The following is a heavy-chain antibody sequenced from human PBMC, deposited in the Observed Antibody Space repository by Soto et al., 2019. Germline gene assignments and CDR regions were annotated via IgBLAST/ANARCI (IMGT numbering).Heavy chain of an antibody. CDR2: ISGSGGST. D-gene: IGHD3-10*01. V-gene: IGHV3-23*01. Sequence: PGGSLRLSCAASGFTFSSYAMSWVRQAPGKGLEWVSAISGSGGSTYYADSVKGRFTISRDNSKNTLYLQMNSLRAEDTAVYYCAKADPMVPRVRVVAWLDPWGQGTLVTVYS. CDR1: GFTFSSYA. CDR3: AKADPMVPRVRVVAWLDP. J-gene: IGHJ5*02.